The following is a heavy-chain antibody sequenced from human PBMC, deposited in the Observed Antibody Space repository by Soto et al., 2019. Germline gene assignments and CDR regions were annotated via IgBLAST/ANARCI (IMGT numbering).Heavy chain of an antibody. Sequence: EVHLVESGGGLVKPWGSLKLSCAASGFSFDKYSMNWVRQAPGGWLEWVSSISSGSTYINYADSVRGRFTVSRDNARNLLYLQMNSLRAEDTGVYYCARDPPDLWEPDQYFEYWGQGTLVTVSS. CDR1: GFSFDKYS. CDR2: ISSGSTYI. J-gene: IGHJ1*01. V-gene: IGHV3-21*01. D-gene: IGHD1-26*01. CDR3: ARDPPDLWEPDQYFEY.